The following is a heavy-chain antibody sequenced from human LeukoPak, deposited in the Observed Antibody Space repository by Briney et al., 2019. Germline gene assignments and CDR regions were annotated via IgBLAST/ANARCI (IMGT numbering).Heavy chain of an antibody. J-gene: IGHJ6*01. Sequence: GGSLRLSCAASGFTFSSYTMNWVRQAPGKGLEWVSYISSSSSYIYYADSVKGRFTISRDNAENSLYLQMNSLRAEDTAVYYCARGSERYCSGGGCYYGMDVWGQGTTVTVSS. V-gene: IGHV3-21*01. D-gene: IGHD2-15*01. CDR2: ISSSSSYI. CDR1: GFTFSSYT. CDR3: ARGSERYCSGGGCYYGMDV.